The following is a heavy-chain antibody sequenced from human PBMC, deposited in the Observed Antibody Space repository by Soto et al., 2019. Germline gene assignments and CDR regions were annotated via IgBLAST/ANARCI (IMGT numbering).Heavy chain of an antibody. CDR1: GFTFSSYG. CDR2: ISYDGSNK. V-gene: IGHV3-30*18. CDR3: AKEEPSYYYYGIDV. Sequence: QVQLVESGGGVVQPGRSLRLSCAASGFTFSSYGMHWVRQAPGKGLEWVAVISYDGSNKYYADSVKGRFTISRDNSKNTMYLQMNSLRAEDTAVYYCAKEEPSYYYYGIDVWGQGTTVTVSS. J-gene: IGHJ6*02.